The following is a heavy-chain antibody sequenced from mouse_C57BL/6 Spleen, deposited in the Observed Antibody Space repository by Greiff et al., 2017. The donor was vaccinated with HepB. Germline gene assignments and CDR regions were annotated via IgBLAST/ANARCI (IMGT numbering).Heavy chain of an antibody. CDR3: ARSLTMITTSPYYFDY. CDR1: GYTFTSYW. V-gene: IGHV1-64*01. CDR2: IHPNSGST. J-gene: IGHJ2*01. Sequence: QVQLKQSGAELVKPGASVKLSCKASGYTFTSYWMHWVKQRPGQGLEWIGMIHPNSGSTNYNEKFKSKATLTVDKSSSTAYMQLSSLTSEDSAVYYCARSLTMITTSPYYFDYWGQGTTLTVSS. D-gene: IGHD2-4*01.